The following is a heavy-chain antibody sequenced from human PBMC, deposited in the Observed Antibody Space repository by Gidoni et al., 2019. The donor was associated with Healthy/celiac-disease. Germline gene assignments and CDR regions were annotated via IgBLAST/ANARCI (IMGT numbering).Heavy chain of an antibody. J-gene: IGHJ4*02. CDR3: ARGGKQWLVPLAFDY. D-gene: IGHD6-19*01. Sequence: QVQLQQWGAGQWKPSETLSLTCSVYGGSFSGYYWSWSRQPPGKGLEWIGEINHSGRTNYNPSLKKRFPISVDTSKNQFSLKLSSVPAADTAVYYCARGGKQWLVPLAFDYWGQGTLVTVSS. V-gene: IGHV4-34*01. CDR2: INHSGRT. CDR1: GGSFSGYY.